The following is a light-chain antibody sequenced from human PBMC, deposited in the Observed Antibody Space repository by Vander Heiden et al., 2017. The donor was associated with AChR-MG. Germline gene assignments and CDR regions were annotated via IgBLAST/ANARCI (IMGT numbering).Light chain of an antibody. CDR1: QSISNF. Sequence: DIQMTQSPSSLSASVGDRITITCRASQSISNFLNWYQHKPGKAPKLLIYAASTLQSGVPSRFSGSGSGTEFTLTISSLQPEDFATYYCQQGYSSPPWTFGQGTKVESK. CDR2: AAS. J-gene: IGKJ1*01. V-gene: IGKV1-39*01. CDR3: QQGYSSPPWT.